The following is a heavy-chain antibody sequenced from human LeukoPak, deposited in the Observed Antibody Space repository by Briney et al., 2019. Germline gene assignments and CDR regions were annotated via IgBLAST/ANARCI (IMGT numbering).Heavy chain of an antibody. Sequence: PSETLSLTCTVSGGSISSYYWSWIRQPPGKGLEWIGYIYYSGSTNYNPSLKSRVTISVDTSKNQFSLKLSSVTAADTAVYYCARDSFDRYGDYEHYYYGMDVWGQGTTVTVSS. CDR2: IYYSGST. J-gene: IGHJ6*02. CDR1: GGSISSYY. D-gene: IGHD4-17*01. CDR3: ARDSFDRYGDYEHYYYGMDV. V-gene: IGHV4-59*12.